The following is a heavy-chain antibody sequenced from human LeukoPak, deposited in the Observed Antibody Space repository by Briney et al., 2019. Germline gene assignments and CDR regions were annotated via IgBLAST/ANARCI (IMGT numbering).Heavy chain of an antibody. Sequence: PSETLSLTCAVSGGSISSSNWWSWVRQPPGKGLEWIGEINHSGSTNYNPSLKSRVTISVDTSRNQFSLKLSSVTAADTAVYYCASQWFGELLGGDAFDIWGQGTMVTVSS. J-gene: IGHJ3*02. V-gene: IGHV4-4*02. CDR2: INHSGST. D-gene: IGHD3-10*01. CDR3: ASQWFGELLGGDAFDI. CDR1: GGSISSSNW.